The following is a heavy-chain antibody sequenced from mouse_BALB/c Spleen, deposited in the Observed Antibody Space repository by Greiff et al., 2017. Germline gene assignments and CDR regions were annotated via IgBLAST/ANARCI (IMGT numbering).Heavy chain of an antibody. V-gene: IGHV5-6-2*01. CDR2: INSNGGST. CDR1: GFTFSSYY. Sequence: EVKLMESGGGLVKLGGSLKLSCAASGFTFSSYYMSWVRQTPEKRLELVAAINSNGGSTYYPDTVKGRFTISRDNAKNTLYLQMSSLKSEDTALYYCARRLWDAFFDYWGQGTTLTVSS. CDR3: ARRLWDAFFDY. J-gene: IGHJ2*01. D-gene: IGHD4-1*01.